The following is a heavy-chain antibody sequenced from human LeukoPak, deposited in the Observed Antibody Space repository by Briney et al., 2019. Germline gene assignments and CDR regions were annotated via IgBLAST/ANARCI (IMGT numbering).Heavy chain of an antibody. V-gene: IGHV4-59*01. J-gene: IGHJ1*01. CDR3: ARGSGIHAWKLQH. Sequence: PSETLSLTCSVSDDSISDYYWCWIRQPPGRGLEWIGYTRYGGTTSQNPSLKSRVTMSVDTSKNRLSLRLTSVTAADTAVYYCARGSGIHAWKLQHWGQGTLVTVSS. D-gene: IGHD1-1*01. CDR2: TRYGGTT. CDR1: DDSISDYY.